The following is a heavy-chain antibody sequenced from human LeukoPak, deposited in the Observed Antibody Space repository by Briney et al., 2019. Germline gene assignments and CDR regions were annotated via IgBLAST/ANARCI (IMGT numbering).Heavy chain of an antibody. CDR1: GVSIISNTYY. J-gene: IGHJ6*03. CDR2: IDYSGST. CDR3: ARASGSSWYERRLHAYYYYMDV. Sequence: SGTLSLSCTASGVSIISNTYYWVWMRQPQGEGLEWIGSIDYSGSTYYNPSLKSRVTISVDTSMNQFSLNLSSVTAADTAVYSCARASGSSWYERRLHAYYYYMDVWGKGTTVTVSS. V-gene: IGHV4-39*07. D-gene: IGHD6-13*01.